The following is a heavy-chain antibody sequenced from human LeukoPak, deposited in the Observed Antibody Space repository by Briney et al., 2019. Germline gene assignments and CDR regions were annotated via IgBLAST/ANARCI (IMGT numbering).Heavy chain of an antibody. D-gene: IGHD1-14*01. V-gene: IGHV4-31*03. CDR3: AKAGPDNAFEY. CDR1: GGSISSGGYY. J-gene: IGHJ4*02. CDR2: IYYSGST. Sequence: PSETLSLTCTVSGGSISSGGYYWSWIRQHPGKGLEWIGYIYYSGSTYYNPSLKSRVTISVDTSKNQFSLKLSSVTAADTAVYFCAKAGPDNAFEYWGQGTLVTVSS.